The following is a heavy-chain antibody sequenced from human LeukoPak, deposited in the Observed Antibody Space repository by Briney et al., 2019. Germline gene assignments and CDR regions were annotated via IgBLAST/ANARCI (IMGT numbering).Heavy chain of an antibody. J-gene: IGHJ6*03. D-gene: IGHD4-11*01. Sequence: GASVKVSCKASGGTFISYAISWVRQAPGQGLEWMGGIIPIFGTANYAQKFQGRVTITADESTSTAYMELSSLRSEDTAVYYCARDLQNGVDYYYYYYMDVWGKGTTVTVSS. V-gene: IGHV1-69*13. CDR1: GGTFISYA. CDR3: ARDLQNGVDYYYYYYMDV. CDR2: IIPIFGTA.